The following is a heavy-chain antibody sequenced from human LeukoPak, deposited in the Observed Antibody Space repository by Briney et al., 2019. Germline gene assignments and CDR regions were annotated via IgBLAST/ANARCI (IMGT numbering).Heavy chain of an antibody. CDR2: IKQDGSEK. J-gene: IGHJ6*02. CDR1: GFTFSNYW. V-gene: IGHV3-7*01. D-gene: IGHD3-3*01. CDR3: VRDEYYNFWSGYTHYYGMDV. Sequence: GGSLRLSCAASGFTFSNYWMSWVRQAPGKGLEWVANIKQDGSEKYYVDSVKGRFTISRDNAKNSLYLQMNSLRAEDTAVYYCVRDEYYNFWSGYTHYYGMDVWGQGTTVTISS.